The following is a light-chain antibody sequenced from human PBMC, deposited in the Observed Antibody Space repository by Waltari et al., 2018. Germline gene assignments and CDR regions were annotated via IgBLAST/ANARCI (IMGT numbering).Light chain of an antibody. CDR3: QQSYSTPN. CDR1: QSISSY. V-gene: IGKV1-39*01. Sequence: DIQMTQSPSSLSASVGDRVTITCRASQSISSYLNWYQQKPGKAPKLLNYAASSLQSGVPSRFSGSGSGTDFTLTISSLQPEDFATYYCQQSYSTPNFGGGTKVEIK. J-gene: IGKJ4*01. CDR2: AAS.